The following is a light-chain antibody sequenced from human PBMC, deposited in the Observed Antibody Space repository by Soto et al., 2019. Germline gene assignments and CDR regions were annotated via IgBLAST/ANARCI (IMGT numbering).Light chain of an antibody. V-gene: IGKV1-39*01. CDR1: QNIDMY. CDR2: GAS. CDR3: KHTFNSPPCT. Sequence: DIHMTQSPSSLSASVGDTVTITCRASQNIDMYLNWYQQKPGKAPRVLISGASNLQSGVPSRFSGSGSGTDFTLTISSLQPEDFASYFCKHTFNSPPCTFGQGTKVEVK. J-gene: IGKJ1*01.